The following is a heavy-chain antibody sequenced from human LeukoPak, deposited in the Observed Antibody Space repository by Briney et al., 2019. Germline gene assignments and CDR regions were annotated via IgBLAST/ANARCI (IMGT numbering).Heavy chain of an antibody. Sequence: GGSLRLSCAASGFTFSSYAMSWVRQAPGKGLEWVSAISGSGGSTYYADSVKGRFTISRDNSKNTLYLQMNSLRAEDTAVYYCAREHYCSGGSCHRSRTSTDYWGQGTLVTVSS. CDR1: GFTFSSYA. CDR3: AREHYCSGGSCHRSRTSTDY. J-gene: IGHJ4*02. D-gene: IGHD2-15*01. CDR2: ISGSGGST. V-gene: IGHV3-23*01.